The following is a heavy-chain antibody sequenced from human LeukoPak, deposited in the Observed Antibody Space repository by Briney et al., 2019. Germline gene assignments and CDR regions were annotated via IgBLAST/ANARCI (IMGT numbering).Heavy chain of an antibody. D-gene: IGHD1-26*01. J-gene: IGHJ4*02. CDR3: AKDRGRYSGSYWNY. V-gene: IGHV3-23*01. Sequence: GGSLRLSCAASGFTFSSYAMSWVRQAPGKGLEWVSAISGSGGSTYYADSVKGRFTISRDNSKNTLYLQINSLRAEDTAVYYCAKDRGRYSGSYWNYWGQGTLVTVSS. CDR1: GFTFSSYA. CDR2: ISGSGGST.